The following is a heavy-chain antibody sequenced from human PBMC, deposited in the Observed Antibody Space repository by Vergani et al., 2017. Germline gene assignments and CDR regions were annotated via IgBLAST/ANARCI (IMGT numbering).Heavy chain of an antibody. D-gene: IGHD3-22*01. CDR2: INPNSGGT. J-gene: IGHJ4*02. Sequence: QVQLVQSGAEVKKPGASVKVSCKASGYTFTGYYMHWVRQAPGQGLEWMGWINPNSGGTNYAQKFQGRVTMTRDTAISPGYMGLSRRRSDDTAVYYCARGEYYYDSSGYYLRYFDYWGQGTLVTVSS. V-gene: IGHV1-2*02. CDR3: ARGEYYYDSSGYYLRYFDY. CDR1: GYTFTGYY.